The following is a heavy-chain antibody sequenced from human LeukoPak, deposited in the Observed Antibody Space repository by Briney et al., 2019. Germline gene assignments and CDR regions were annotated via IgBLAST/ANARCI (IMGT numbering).Heavy chain of an antibody. Sequence: GGSLRLSCAASGFTFSSYGMHWVRQAPGKGLEWVAFIRYDGSNKYYADSVKGRFTTSRDNSKNTLYLQMNSLRSEDTAVYYCARWAGGGSWPNDWGQGTLVTVSS. V-gene: IGHV3-30*02. CDR1: GFTFSSYG. CDR3: ARWAGGGSWPND. CDR2: IRYDGSNK. D-gene: IGHD6-13*01. J-gene: IGHJ4*02.